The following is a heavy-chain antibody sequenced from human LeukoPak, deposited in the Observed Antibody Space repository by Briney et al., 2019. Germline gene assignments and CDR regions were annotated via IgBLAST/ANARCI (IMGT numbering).Heavy chain of an antibody. CDR1: GFTFSSYE. J-gene: IGHJ4*02. Sequence: GGSLRLSCAASGFTFSSYEMNWVRQAPGKGLEGVSYISSSGSTIYYADSVKGRFTISRDNAKNSLYLQMNSLRSEETAVSYIARDCTNGVGVMQFAYWGQGTLVTVSS. CDR2: ISSSGSTI. CDR3: ARDCTNGVGVMQFAY. V-gene: IGHV3-48*03. D-gene: IGHD2-8*01.